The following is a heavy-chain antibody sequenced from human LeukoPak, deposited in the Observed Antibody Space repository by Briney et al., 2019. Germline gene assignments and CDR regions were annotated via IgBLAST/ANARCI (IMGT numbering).Heavy chain of an antibody. V-gene: IGHV4-61*08. CDR2: IYYSGST. CDR3: ARDRDYDSSGYPYGMDV. CDR1: GGSISNTDYY. Sequence: PSETLSLTCTVSGGSISNTDYYWSWIRQPPGKGLEWIGYIYYSGSTNYNPSLKSRVTISVDTSKNQFSLKLSSVTAADTAVYYCARDRDYDSSGYPYGMDVWGQGTTVTVSS. J-gene: IGHJ6*02. D-gene: IGHD3-22*01.